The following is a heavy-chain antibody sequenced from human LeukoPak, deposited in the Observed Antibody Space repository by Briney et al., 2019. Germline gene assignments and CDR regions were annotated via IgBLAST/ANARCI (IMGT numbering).Heavy chain of an antibody. CDR2: ISSRGGTI. V-gene: IGHV3-11*04. Sequence: PGGSLRLSCAASGFTFSDYYMNWIRQAPGKGLEWVSYISSRGGTIYYADSVKGRFTISRDNAKNSLYLQMNSLRAEDTAVYYCASSAFGIYDSSGYIDYWGQGTLVTVYS. D-gene: IGHD3-22*01. CDR3: ASSAFGIYDSSGYIDY. J-gene: IGHJ4*02. CDR1: GFTFSDYY.